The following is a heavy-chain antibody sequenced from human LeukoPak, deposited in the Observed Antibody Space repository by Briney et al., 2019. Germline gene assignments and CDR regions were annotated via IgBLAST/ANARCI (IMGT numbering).Heavy chain of an antibody. CDR3: AREVAAAGTEYYFDY. J-gene: IGHJ4*02. D-gene: IGHD6-13*01. Sequence: ASVKVSCKASGYTFTGYYMHWVRQAPGQGLEWMGWINPNSGGTNYAQKFQGWVTMTRDTSISTAYMELSRLRSGDTAVYYCAREVAAAGTEYYFDYWGQGTLVTVSS. CDR1: GYTFTGYY. V-gene: IGHV1-2*04. CDR2: INPNSGGT.